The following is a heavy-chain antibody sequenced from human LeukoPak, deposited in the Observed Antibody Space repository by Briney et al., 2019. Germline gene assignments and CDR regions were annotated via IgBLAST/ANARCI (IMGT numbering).Heavy chain of an antibody. D-gene: IGHD3-22*01. J-gene: IGHJ3*02. CDR1: GFTFSSYA. CDR2: ISGSGGST. CDR3: ARRGPASDYYYKCGFDI. V-gene: IGHV3-23*01. Sequence: GGSLRLSCAASGFTFSSYAMSWVRQAPGKGLEWVAAISGSGGSTYYADSVKGRFTISRDNSKSTLYLQMNSLRADDTAVYYCARRGPASDYYYKCGFDIWGQGTMVTVSS.